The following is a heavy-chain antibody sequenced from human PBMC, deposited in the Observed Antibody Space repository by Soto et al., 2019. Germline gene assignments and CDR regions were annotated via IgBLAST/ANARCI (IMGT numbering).Heavy chain of an antibody. D-gene: IGHD6-13*01. V-gene: IGHV4-34*01. CDR2: INHSGST. Sequence: PSETLSLTCTVSGGSISSYYWSWIRQPPGTGLEWIGEINHSGSTNYNPSLKSRVTISVDTSKNQFSLKLTSVTAADTAVYYCATEPWGIAAAGGAFDIWGQGTMVTVSS. CDR1: GGSISSYY. J-gene: IGHJ3*02. CDR3: ATEPWGIAAAGGAFDI.